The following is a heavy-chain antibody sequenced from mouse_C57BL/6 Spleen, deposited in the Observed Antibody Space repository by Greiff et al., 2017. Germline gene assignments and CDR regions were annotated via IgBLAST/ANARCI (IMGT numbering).Heavy chain of an antibody. CDR1: GYTFTDYN. D-gene: IGHD1-2*01. CDR2: INPNNGGT. V-gene: IGHV1-22*01. J-gene: IGHJ2*01. CDR3: ARGTTAVDD. Sequence: EVQLQQSGPELVKPGASVKMSCKASGYTFTDYNMHWVKQSHGNSLEWIGYINPNNGGTSYNQKFKGKATLTVNKSSSTAYMERRSLTSEDAAVYYCARGTTAVDDWGQGTTLTVAS.